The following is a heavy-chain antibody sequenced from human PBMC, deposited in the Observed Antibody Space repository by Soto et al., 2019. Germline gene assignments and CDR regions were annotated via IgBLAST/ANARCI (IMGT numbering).Heavy chain of an antibody. CDR1: GFTFSDYY. CDR3: ARAVGDGYKPYYFDY. V-gene: IGHV3-11*06. Sequence: QVQLVESGGGLVKPGGPLRLSCAASGFTFSDYYMSWIRQAPGKGLEWVSYISSSSSYTNYADSVKGRFTISRDNAKNSLYLQMNSLRAEDTAVYYCARAVGDGYKPYYFDYWGQGTLVTVSS. J-gene: IGHJ4*02. CDR2: ISSSSSYT. D-gene: IGHD5-12*01.